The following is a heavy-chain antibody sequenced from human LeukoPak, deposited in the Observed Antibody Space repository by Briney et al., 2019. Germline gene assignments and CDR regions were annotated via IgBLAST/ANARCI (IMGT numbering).Heavy chain of an antibody. V-gene: IGHV4-34*01. CDR1: GGSISSYY. D-gene: IGHD3-10*01. J-gene: IGHJ5*01. CDR3: ARSRQASGLFNS. Sequence: PSETLSLTCTVSGGSISSYYWSWIRQPPGKGLEWIGEINHSGSTNYNPSLKSRVTISVDTSKNQFSLKLSSVTAADTAVYYCARSRQASGLFNSWGQGTLVVVSS. CDR2: INHSGST.